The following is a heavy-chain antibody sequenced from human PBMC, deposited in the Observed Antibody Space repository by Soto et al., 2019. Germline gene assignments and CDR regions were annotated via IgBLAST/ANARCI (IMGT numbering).Heavy chain of an antibody. CDR3: TTDLGGGLTMVRDQSDYFDY. CDR2: IKSKTDGGTT. CDR1: GFTFSNAW. V-gene: IGHV3-15*01. D-gene: IGHD3-10*01. J-gene: IGHJ4*02. Sequence: GGSLRLSCAASGFTFSNAWMSWVRQAPGKGLEWVGRIKSKTDGGTTDYAAPVKGRFTISRDDSKNTPYLQMNSLKTEDTAVYYCTTDLGGGLTMVRDQSDYFDYWGQGTLVTVSS.